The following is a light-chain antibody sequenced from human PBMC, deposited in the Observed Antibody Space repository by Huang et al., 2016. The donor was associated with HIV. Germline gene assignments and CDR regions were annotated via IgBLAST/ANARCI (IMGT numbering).Light chain of an antibody. J-gene: IGKJ3*01. CDR2: AAS. CDR3: QQYYNYPFT. V-gene: IGKV1-8*01. Sequence: AIRMTQSPSSLSASTGDRVTITCRARQGISSYLAWYQQKPGKAPKLLMFAASTLQSGVPSRFSGSGSGTDFTLTISCLQSEDFATYYCQQYYNYPFTFGPGTKVEIK. CDR1: QGISSY.